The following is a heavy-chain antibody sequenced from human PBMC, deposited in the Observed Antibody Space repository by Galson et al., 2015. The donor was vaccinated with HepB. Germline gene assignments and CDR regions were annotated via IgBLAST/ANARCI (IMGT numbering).Heavy chain of an antibody. V-gene: IGHV1-8*01. CDR2: MSPKSGNT. CDR1: GFTFNSYD. J-gene: IGHJ4*01. D-gene: IGHD3-22*01. Sequence: SVKVSCKASGFTFNSYDINWVRQATGQGLEWMGWMSPKSGNTGYAQKFKGRVTMTWDTSISIAYMELSRLRSEDTAVYYCARSPAGYDSSGYFDFWGQGTLVTVSS. CDR3: ARSPAGYDSSGYFDF.